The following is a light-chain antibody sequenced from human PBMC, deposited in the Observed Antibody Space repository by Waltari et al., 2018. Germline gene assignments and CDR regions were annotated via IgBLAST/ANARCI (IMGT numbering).Light chain of an antibody. J-gene: IGKJ4*01. Sequence: DMQMTQSPSSLSASVGDSVTITCRASQGIGDYLAWYQQKPGKRPLLLIYAASTLQSGVPSRFSGSGSGTDFTLTISSLQPEDVATYYCQNYKSAPLTFGGGTKVHMK. CDR1: QGIGDY. V-gene: IGKV1-27*01. CDR2: AAS. CDR3: QNYKSAPLT.